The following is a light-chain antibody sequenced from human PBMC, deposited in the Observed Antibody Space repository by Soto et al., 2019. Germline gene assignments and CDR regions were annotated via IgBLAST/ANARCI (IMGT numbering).Light chain of an antibody. V-gene: IGKV3-20*01. CDR2: GAS. CDR1: QSVSSSY. J-gene: IGKJ1*01. Sequence: EIVLTQSPGTLSLSPGERATLSCRASQSVSSSYLAWYQQKPGQAPRLLIYGASNRATGIPDRVSGSGSGTDFSLTISRLEPEDFAVYYCQQYDSSPRTFGQGTKVEIK. CDR3: QQYDSSPRT.